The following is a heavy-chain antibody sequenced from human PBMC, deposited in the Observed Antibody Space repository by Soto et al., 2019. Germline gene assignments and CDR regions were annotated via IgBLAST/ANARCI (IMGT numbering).Heavy chain of an antibody. CDR1: GFTLNDFA. D-gene: IGHD2-2*01. CDR2: ISWNSGSI. CDR3: AKGYCSSTICYLPFDY. Sequence: GGSLRLSCAASGFTLNDFAMHWVRQAPGKGLEWVSGISWNSGSIGYADSVKGRFTISRGNAKNSLYLQMNSLRAEDTALYYCAKGYCSSTICYLPFDYWGQGTLVTVSS. J-gene: IGHJ4*02. V-gene: IGHV3-9*01.